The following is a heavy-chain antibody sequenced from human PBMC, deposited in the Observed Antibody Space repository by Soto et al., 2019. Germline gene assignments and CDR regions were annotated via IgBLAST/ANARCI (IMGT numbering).Heavy chain of an antibody. CDR1: GGSISSSNW. D-gene: IGHD2-15*01. J-gene: IGHJ6*02. Sequence: SETLSLTCAVSGGSISSSNWWSWVRQPPGKGLEWIGEINHSGSTNYNPSLKSRVTISVDTSKNQFSLKLSSVTAADTAVYYCARGEYQFVYGMDVWGQGTTVTVSS. CDR2: INHSGST. CDR3: ARGEYQFVYGMDV. V-gene: IGHV4-4*02.